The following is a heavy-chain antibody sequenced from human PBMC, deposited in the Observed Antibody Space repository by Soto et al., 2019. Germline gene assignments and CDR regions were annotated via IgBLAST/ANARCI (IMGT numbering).Heavy chain of an antibody. CDR1: GFTFSSYG. D-gene: IGHD6-19*01. J-gene: IGHJ4*02. CDR3: AKSGASGWYTLGSDAPY. Sequence: PGGSLRLSCAASGFTFSSYGMHWARQAPGKGLEWVAVISYDGSNKYYADSVKGRFTISRDNSKNTLYLQMNSLRAEDTAVYYCAKSGASGWYTLGSDAPYWGQGT. CDR2: ISYDGSNK. V-gene: IGHV3-30*18.